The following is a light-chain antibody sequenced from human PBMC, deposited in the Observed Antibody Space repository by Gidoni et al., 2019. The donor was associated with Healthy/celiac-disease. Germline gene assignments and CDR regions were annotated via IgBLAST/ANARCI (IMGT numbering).Light chain of an antibody. Sequence: QSVFTQPPSVSAAPGQEVTISCSGSSSNIGNNYVSWYQQLPGTAPKLLIYDNNKRPSGIPDRFSGSKSGTSATLGITGLQTGDEADYYCGTWDSSLSAAVFGGGTQLTVL. J-gene: IGLJ7*01. CDR3: GTWDSSLSAAV. CDR2: DNN. V-gene: IGLV1-51*01. CDR1: SSNIGNNY.